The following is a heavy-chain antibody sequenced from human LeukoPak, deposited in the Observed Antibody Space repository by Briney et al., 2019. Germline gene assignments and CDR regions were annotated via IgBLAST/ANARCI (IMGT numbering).Heavy chain of an antibody. CDR3: AAPRYVTIFGVIAQFDY. J-gene: IGHJ4*02. D-gene: IGHD3-3*01. CDR2: INSDGSST. Sequence: GGSLRLSCAASGFTFSSYWMHWVRQAPGKGLVWVSRINSDGSSTNYADSVKGRFTISRDNAKNTLYLQMSSLRAEDTAVYYCAAPRYVTIFGVIAQFDYWGQGTPVTVSS. CDR1: GFTFSSYW. V-gene: IGHV3-74*01.